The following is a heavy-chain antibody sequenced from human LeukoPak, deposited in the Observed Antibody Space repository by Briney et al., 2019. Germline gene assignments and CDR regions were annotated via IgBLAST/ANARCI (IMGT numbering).Heavy chain of an antibody. Sequence: ASVKVSCKASGGTFSSYAISWVRQAPGQGLEWMGGIIPIFGTANYAQKFQGRVTITTDESTSTAYMELSSLRSEDTAVYYCARTPSVPAARVYYFDYWGQGTLVTVSS. CDR1: GGTFSSYA. D-gene: IGHD2-2*01. CDR2: IIPIFGTA. J-gene: IGHJ4*02. V-gene: IGHV1-69*05. CDR3: ARTPSVPAARVYYFDY.